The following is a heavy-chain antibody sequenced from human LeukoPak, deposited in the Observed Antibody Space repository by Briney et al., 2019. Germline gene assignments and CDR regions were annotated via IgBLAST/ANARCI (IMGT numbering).Heavy chain of an antibody. CDR1: GFTFDDYA. D-gene: IGHD2-2*01. CDR3: AKARYCSSTSCTRSFDY. Sequence: GRSLRLSCAASGFTFDDYAMRWVRQAPGKGLEWVSGISWNSGSIGYADSVKGRFTISGDNAKNSLYLQMNSLRAEDTALYYCAKARYCSSTSCTRSFDYWGQGTLVTVSS. V-gene: IGHV3-9*01. CDR2: ISWNSGSI. J-gene: IGHJ4*02.